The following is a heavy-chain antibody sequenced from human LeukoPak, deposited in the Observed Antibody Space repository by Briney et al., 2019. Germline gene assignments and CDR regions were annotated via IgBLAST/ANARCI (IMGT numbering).Heavy chain of an antibody. D-gene: IGHD6-19*01. CDR1: GNTFTSYY. Sequence: ASVKVSCKASGNTFTSYYMHWVRQAPGQGLDWMGIINPSVGSTTYAQKFQGRVTMTRDTSTSTVYMELSSLRSEDTAVYYCASAISVAGLDYWGQGTLVTVSS. J-gene: IGHJ4*02. CDR2: INPSVGST. V-gene: IGHV1-46*01. CDR3: ASAISVAGLDY.